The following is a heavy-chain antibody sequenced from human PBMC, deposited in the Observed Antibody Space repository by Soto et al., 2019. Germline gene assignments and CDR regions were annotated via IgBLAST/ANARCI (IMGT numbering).Heavy chain of an antibody. CDR2: IYWDDDK. CDR3: AHRTTRWLQLGFDY. CDR1: GFSLSTSGVG. V-gene: IGHV2-5*02. D-gene: IGHD5-12*01. Sequence: QITLKESGPTLVKPTQTLTLTCTFSGFSLSTSGVGVGWIRQPPGKALEWLALIYWDDDKRYSPSLKSRLTITKDTSKNQVVLTMTNMDPVDTDTYYCAHRTTRWLQLGFDYWGQGTLVTVSS. J-gene: IGHJ4*02.